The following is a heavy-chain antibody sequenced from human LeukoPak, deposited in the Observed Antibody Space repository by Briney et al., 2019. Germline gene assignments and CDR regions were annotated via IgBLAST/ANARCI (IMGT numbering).Heavy chain of an antibody. V-gene: IGHV3-20*04. D-gene: IGHD3-22*01. Sequence: GGSLRLSCAASGFKFDDYGMSWVRQAPGKGLEWVCDINWNGAWTGYADSVKGRFTISRDNAKNSLYLQMNSLRAEGTALYYCAGYYYDSSRGFDLWGQGTLVTVSA. CDR2: INWNGAWT. J-gene: IGHJ5*02. CDR1: GFKFDDYG. CDR3: AGYYYDSSRGFDL.